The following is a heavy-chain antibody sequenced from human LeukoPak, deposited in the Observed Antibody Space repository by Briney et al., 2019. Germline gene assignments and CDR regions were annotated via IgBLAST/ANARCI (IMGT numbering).Heavy chain of an antibody. CDR2: INHSGST. J-gene: IGHJ4*02. CDR3: AGTSRGVIWNY. V-gene: IGHV4-34*01. Sequence: SETLSLTCAVYGGSFSGYYWSWIRQPPGKGLEWIGEINHSGSTNYNPSLKSRVTISVDTSKNQFSLKLSSVTAADTAVYYCAGTSRGVIWNYWGQGTLVTVSS. CDR1: GGSFSGYY. D-gene: IGHD3-10*01.